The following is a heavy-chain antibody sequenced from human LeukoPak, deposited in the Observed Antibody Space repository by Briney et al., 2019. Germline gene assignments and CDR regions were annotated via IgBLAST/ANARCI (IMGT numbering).Heavy chain of an antibody. V-gene: IGHV1-18*01. CDR2: NSAYNGNT. Sequence: ASVKVSCKASGYTFTSYGISWVRQAPGQGLEWMGWNSAYNGNTNYAQKLQGRVTMTTDTSTSTAYMELRSLRSDDTAVYYCARVPAWYSSSSAVDAFDIWGQGTMVTVSS. J-gene: IGHJ3*02. CDR1: GYTFTSYG. D-gene: IGHD6-6*01. CDR3: ARVPAWYSSSSAVDAFDI.